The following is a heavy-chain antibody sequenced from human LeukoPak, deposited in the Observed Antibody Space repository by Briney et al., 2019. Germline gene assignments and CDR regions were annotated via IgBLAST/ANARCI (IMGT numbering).Heavy chain of an antibody. D-gene: IGHD3-9*01. Sequence: SETLSLTCTVSGGSISSGGYYWSWIRQHPGKGLERIGYIYYSGSTYYNPSLKSRVTISVDTSKNQFSLKLSSVTAADTAVYYCARGYDVLTSHDYFDYWGQGTLVTVSS. CDR2: IYYSGST. CDR1: GGSISSGGYY. V-gene: IGHV4-31*03. CDR3: ARGYDVLTSHDYFDY. J-gene: IGHJ4*02.